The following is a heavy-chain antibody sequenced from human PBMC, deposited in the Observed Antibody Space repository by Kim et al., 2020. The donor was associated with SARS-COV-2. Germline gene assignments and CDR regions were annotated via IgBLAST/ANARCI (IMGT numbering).Heavy chain of an antibody. Sequence: TNYNPSLKSRVTISVDTSKNQFSLKLSSVTAADTAVYYCARDLTGDWFDPWGQGTLVTVSS. CDR2: T. J-gene: IGHJ5*02. D-gene: IGHD3-10*01. V-gene: IGHV4-59*01. CDR3: ARDLTGDWFDP.